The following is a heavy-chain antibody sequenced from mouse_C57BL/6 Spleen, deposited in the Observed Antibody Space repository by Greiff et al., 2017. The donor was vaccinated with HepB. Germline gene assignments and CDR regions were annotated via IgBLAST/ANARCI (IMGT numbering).Heavy chain of an antibody. J-gene: IGHJ1*03. CDR1: GYSFTGYY. D-gene: IGHD1-1*01. Sequence: VQLHQSGPELVKPGASVKISCKASGYSFTGYYMNWVKQSPEKSLEWIGEINPSTGGTTYNQKFKAKATLTVDKSSSTAYMQLKSLTSEDSAVYYCAIYYYGSSYYFDVWGTGTTVTVSS. V-gene: IGHV1-42*01. CDR3: AIYYYGSSYYFDV. CDR2: INPSTGGT.